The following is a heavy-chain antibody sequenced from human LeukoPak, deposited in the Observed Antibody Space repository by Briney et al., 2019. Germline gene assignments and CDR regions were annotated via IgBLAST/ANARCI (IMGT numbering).Heavy chain of an antibody. D-gene: IGHD6-19*01. CDR3: ARGQTVAGLGGY. Sequence: GSLRLSCAASGFTFSSYGMHWVRQAPGKGLEWVAVIWYDGSNKYYADSVKGRFTISRDNSKNTLYLQMNSLRAEDTAVYYCARGQTVAGLGGYWGQGTLVTVSS. CDR1: GFTFSSYG. J-gene: IGHJ4*02. CDR2: IWYDGSNK. V-gene: IGHV3-33*01.